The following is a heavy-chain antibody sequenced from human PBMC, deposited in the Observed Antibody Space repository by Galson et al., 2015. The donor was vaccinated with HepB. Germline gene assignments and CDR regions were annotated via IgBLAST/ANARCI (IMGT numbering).Heavy chain of an antibody. V-gene: IGHV3-21*01. CDR1: GFTFSSYS. CDR2: ISSSSSYI. CDR3: ARDDSGYEYYGMDV. J-gene: IGHJ6*02. Sequence: SLRLSCAASGFTFSSYSMHWVRQAPGKGLESVSSISSSSSYIYYADSVKGRFTISRDNAKNSLYLQMNSLRAEDTAVYYCARDDSGYEYYGMDVWGQGTTVTVSS. D-gene: IGHD6-19*01.